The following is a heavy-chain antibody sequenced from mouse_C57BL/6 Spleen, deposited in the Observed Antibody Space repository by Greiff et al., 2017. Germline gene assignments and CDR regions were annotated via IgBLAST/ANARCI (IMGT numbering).Heavy chain of an antibody. J-gene: IGHJ1*03. V-gene: IGHV1-81*01. CDR3: ARGYYSNYGYFDV. CDR2: IYPRSGNT. CDR1: GYTFTSYG. Sequence: VQLQQSGAELARPGASVKLSCKASGYTFTSYGISWVKQRTGQGLEWIGEIYPRSGNTYYNEKFKGKATLTADKSSSTAYMELRSLTSEDSAVYFCARGYYSNYGYFDVWGTGTTVTVAS. D-gene: IGHD2-5*01.